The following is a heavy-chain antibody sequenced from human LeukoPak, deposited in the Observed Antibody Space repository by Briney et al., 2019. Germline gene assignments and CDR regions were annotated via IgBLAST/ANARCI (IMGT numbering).Heavy chain of an antibody. CDR3: AAAFDY. Sequence: GSLRLSCAASGFTFSSYWMSWVRQAPGKGLEWIGYMYYSGSTNHNPSLKSRVTISVDTSKNQFSLELNSVAAADTAVYYCAAAFDYWGQGTLVTVSS. CDR2: MYYSGST. V-gene: IGHV4-59*08. J-gene: IGHJ4*02. D-gene: IGHD6-25*01. CDR1: GFTFSSYW.